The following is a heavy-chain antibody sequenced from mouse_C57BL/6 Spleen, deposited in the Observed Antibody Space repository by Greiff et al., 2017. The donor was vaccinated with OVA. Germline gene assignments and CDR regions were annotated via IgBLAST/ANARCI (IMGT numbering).Heavy chain of an antibody. D-gene: IGHD2-3*01. CDR1: GFSFNTYA. CDR3: VRNGWLPPYWYFDV. Sequence: EVKLMESGGGLVQPKGSLKLSCAASGFSFNTYAMNWVRQAPGTGLEWVARIRSKSNNYATYYADSVKDRFTISRDDSESMLYLQMNNLKTEYTAMYYCVRNGWLPPYWYFDVWGTGTTVTVSS. CDR2: IRSKSNNYAT. V-gene: IGHV10-1*01. J-gene: IGHJ1*03.